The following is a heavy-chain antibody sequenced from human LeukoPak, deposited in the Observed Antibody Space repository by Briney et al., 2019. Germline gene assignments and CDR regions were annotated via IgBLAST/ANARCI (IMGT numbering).Heavy chain of an antibody. V-gene: IGHV1-69*13. D-gene: IGHD1-26*01. CDR3: ARGSYSGSYDQPFDY. CDR1: GGTFSSYA. Sequence: EASVKVSCKASGGTFSSYAISWVRQAPGQGLEWMGGIIPIFGTANYAQKFQGRVTITADESTSTAYMELSSLRSEDTAVYYCARGSYSGSYDQPFDYWGQGTLVTVSS. CDR2: IIPIFGTA. J-gene: IGHJ4*02.